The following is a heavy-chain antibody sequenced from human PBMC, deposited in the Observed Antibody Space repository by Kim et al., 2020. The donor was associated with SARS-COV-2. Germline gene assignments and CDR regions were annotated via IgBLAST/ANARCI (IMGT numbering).Heavy chain of an antibody. CDR1: GYTFTSYG. J-gene: IGHJ6*02. V-gene: IGHV1-18*01. CDR3: ARDFSRGYYYYYGMDV. D-gene: IGHD1-26*01. CDR2: ISAYNGNT. Sequence: ASVKVSCKASGYTFTSYGISWVRQAPGQGLEWMGWISAYNGNTNYAQKLQGRVTMTTDTSTSTAYMELRSLRSDDTAAYYCARDFSRGYYYYYGMDVWGQGTTVTVSS.